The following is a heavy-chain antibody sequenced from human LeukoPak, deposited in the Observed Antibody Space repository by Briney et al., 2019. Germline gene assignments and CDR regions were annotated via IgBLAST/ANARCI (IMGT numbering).Heavy chain of an antibody. CDR3: ASLGYKVVVPAAIWFDP. D-gene: IGHD2-2*01. Sequence: GASVKVSCKASGYTFTSYDINWVRQATGLGLEWMGWMNPNSGNTGYAQKFQGRVTMTRNTSISTAYMELSSLRSEDTAVYYCASLGYKVVVPAAIWFDPWGQGTLVTVS. V-gene: IGHV1-8*01. J-gene: IGHJ5*02. CDR2: MNPNSGNT. CDR1: GYTFTSYD.